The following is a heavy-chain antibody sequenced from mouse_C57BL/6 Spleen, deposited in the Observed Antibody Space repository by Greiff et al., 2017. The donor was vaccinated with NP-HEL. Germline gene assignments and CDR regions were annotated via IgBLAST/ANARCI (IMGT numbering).Heavy chain of an antibody. CDR2: ISSGSSTI. CDR3: ARVYYCGSSYYWFAY. Sequence: EVQGVESGGGLVKPGGSLKLSCAASGFTFSDYGMHWVRQAPEKGLEWVAYISSGSSTIYYADTVKGRFTISRDNAKNTLFLQMTSLRSEDTAMYYCARVYYCGSSYYWFAYWGQGTLVTVSA. J-gene: IGHJ3*01. V-gene: IGHV5-17*01. D-gene: IGHD1-1*01. CDR1: GFTFSDYG.